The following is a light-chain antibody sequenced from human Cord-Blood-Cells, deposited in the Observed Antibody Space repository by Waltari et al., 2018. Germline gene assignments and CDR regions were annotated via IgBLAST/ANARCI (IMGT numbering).Light chain of an antibody. CDR1: QSVLYSSNNKNY. Sequence: DIVMTQSPDSLSVSLGERATINCKSSQSVLYSSNNKNYLAGYQQKPGQPPTLRIYWASTREAGFPDRFGGGGSGTDFTPTIASLQAEDVAVYSGQQNYSIPYTFGQGTKLEIK. CDR2: WAS. J-gene: IGKJ2*01. CDR3: QQNYSIPYT. V-gene: IGKV4-1*01.